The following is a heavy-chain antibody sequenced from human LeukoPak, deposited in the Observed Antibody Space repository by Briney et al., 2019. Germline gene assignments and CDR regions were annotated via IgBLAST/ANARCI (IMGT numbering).Heavy chain of an antibody. CDR2: MNPNSGNT. V-gene: IGHV1-8*02. J-gene: IGHJ4*02. CDR1: GYTFTGYY. Sequence: ASVKVSCKASGYTFTGYYMHWVRQAPGQGLEWMGWMNPNSGNTGYAQKFQGRVTMTRNTSISTAYMELSSLRSEDTAVYYCARGTPYRRSSSSGYTDYWGQGTLVTVSS. D-gene: IGHD3-22*01. CDR3: ARGTPYRRSSSSGYTDY.